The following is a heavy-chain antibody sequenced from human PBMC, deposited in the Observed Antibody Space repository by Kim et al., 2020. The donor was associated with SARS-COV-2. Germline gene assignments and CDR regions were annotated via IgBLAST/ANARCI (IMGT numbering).Heavy chain of an antibody. V-gene: IGHV4-59*08. J-gene: IGHJ3*02. CDR3: ARRGSSWYGAFDI. D-gene: IGHD6-13*01. Sequence: TPSPQSRVTISAATSKNPFSLKLSSVTAADTAVYYCARRGSSWYGAFDIWGQGTMVTVSS.